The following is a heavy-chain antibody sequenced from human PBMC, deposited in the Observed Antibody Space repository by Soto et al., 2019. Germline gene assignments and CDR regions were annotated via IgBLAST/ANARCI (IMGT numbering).Heavy chain of an antibody. Sequence: QVQLVESGGGVVQPGRSLRLSCAASGFTFSSYAMHWVRQAPGKGLEWVAVISYDGSNKYYADSVKGRFTISRDNSKNTLYLQMNSLRAEDTAVYYCARAGITMVRGGVGYSMDVWGQGTTVTVSS. J-gene: IGHJ6*02. V-gene: IGHV3-30-3*01. CDR2: ISYDGSNK. CDR3: ARAGITMVRGGVGYSMDV. D-gene: IGHD3-10*01. CDR1: GFTFSSYA.